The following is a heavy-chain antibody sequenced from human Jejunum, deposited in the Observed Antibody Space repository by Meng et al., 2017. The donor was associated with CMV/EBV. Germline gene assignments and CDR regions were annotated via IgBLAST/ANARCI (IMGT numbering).Heavy chain of an antibody. D-gene: IGHD3-10*01. Sequence: EVRLVGSGGGLVKPGGSLRLSCATSGFTFTVAWMSWVRQAPGKGLEWVSPISGSGSSTYYADSVKGRFTISRDNSENTLYLQMNSLRAEDTAVYYCAKGGLGSPGLDSWGQGTLVTVSS. CDR2: ISGSGSST. CDR1: GFTFTVAW. J-gene: IGHJ4*02. V-gene: IGHV3-23*04. CDR3: AKGGLGSPGLDS.